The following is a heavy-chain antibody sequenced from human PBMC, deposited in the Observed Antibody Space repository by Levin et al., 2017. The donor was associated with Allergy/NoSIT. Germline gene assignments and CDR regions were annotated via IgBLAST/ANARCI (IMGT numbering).Heavy chain of an antibody. CDR3: ARRGQWLVLRTDYYYYGMDG. J-gene: IGHJ6*02. CDR1: GYTFTSYG. D-gene: IGHD6-19*01. Sequence: GESLKISCKASGYTFTSYGISWVRQAPGQGLEWMGWISAYNGNTNYAQKLQGRVTMTTDTSTSTAYMELRSLRSDDTAVYYCARRGQWLVLRTDYYYYGMDGWGQGTTVTVSS. V-gene: IGHV1-18*01. CDR2: ISAYNGNT.